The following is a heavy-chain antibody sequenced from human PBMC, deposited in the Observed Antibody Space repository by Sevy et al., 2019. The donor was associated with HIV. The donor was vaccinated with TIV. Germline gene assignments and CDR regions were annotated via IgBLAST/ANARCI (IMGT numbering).Heavy chain of an antibody. CDR2: IAYEGSNI. D-gene: IGHD1-26*01. V-gene: IGHV3-30*03. Sequence: GGSLRLSCAASALTFTRYAFHWVRQAPGKGPEWLGVIAYEGSNIYYGHSVKGRFTISRDNSKNMLSLQINSLKPEDTAVYYCARDGGYSIKWYPLYWGHGTLVTVSS. CDR1: ALTFTRYA. CDR3: ARDGGYSIKWYPLY. J-gene: IGHJ4*01.